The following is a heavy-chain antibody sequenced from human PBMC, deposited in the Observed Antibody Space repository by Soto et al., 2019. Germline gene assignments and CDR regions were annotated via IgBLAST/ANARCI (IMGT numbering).Heavy chain of an antibody. J-gene: IGHJ4*02. D-gene: IGHD3-22*01. CDR1: GGSISSSNW. Sequence: QVQLQESGPGLVKPSGTLSLTCAVSGGSISSSNWWSWVRQPPGKGLEWIGEIYHSGSTNYNPSLXXXXXXXXXXXXXXXXXXXXXXXXXXXXVYYCARLRQADSSGYYFDYWGQGTLVTVSS. CDR2: IYHSGST. CDR3: ARLRQADSSGYYFDY. V-gene: IGHV4-4*02.